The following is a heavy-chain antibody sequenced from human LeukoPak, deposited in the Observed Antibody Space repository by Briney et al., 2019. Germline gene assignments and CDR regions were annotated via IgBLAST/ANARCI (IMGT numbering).Heavy chain of an antibody. CDR3: ARDYYYGSGTRWSAFDI. CDR1: GFTFSDYY. V-gene: IGHV3-11*01. CDR2: ISSSGSTI. D-gene: IGHD3-10*01. J-gene: IGHJ3*02. Sequence: GGSLRLSCAASGFTFSDYYMSWIRQAPGKGLEWVSYISSSGSTIYYADSVTGRFTISRDNAKNSLYLQMNSLRAEDTAVYYCARDYYYGSGTRWSAFDIWGQGTMVTVSS.